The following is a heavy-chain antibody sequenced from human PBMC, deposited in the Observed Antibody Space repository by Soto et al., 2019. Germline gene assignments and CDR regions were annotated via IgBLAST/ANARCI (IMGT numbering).Heavy chain of an antibody. V-gene: IGHV4-59*01. CDR3: AGDRTVTMGTGYYYYGMDV. CDR1: GGSISSYY. D-gene: IGHD4-17*01. J-gene: IGHJ6*02. CDR2: IYYSAST. Sequence: PSETMSLTCTVSGGSISSYYWSWIRQHTGKGLEWIGYIYYSASTNYNPSLKSRVTIAVDTSKNQFSLKLSSVTAADTAGYYCAGDRTVTMGTGYYYYGMDVWGQGTTVTVSS.